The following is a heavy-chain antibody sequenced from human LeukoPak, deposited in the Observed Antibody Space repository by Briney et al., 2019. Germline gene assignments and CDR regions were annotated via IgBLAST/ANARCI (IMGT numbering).Heavy chain of an antibody. CDR2: IIPILGIA. D-gene: IGHD5-18*01. V-gene: IGHV1-69*04. Sequence: GASVKVSCKASGGTFSSYAISWVRQAPGQGLEWMGRIIPILGIANYAQKFQGRVTITADKSTSTAYMELSSLRSEDTAVYYCARGYSYGYVDYWGQGTLVTVSS. J-gene: IGHJ4*02. CDR3: ARGYSYGYVDY. CDR1: GGTFSSYA.